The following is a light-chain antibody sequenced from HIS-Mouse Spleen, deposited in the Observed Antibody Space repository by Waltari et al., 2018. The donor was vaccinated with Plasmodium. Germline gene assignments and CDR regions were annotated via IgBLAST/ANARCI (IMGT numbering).Light chain of an antibody. V-gene: IGLV2-23*01. CDR3: CSYAGSSTYAV. CDR2: EGS. J-gene: IGLJ7*01. Sequence: QSALTQPASVSGSPGQSIPISCTGTSSDVGSYNLVPWYQQHPGKAPKLMIYEGSKRPSGVSNRFSGSKSGNTASLTISGLQAEDEADYYCCSYAGSSTYAVFGGGTQLTVL. CDR1: SSDVGSYNL.